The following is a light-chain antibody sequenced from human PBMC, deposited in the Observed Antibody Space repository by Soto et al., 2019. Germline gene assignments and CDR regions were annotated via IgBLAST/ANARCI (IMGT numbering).Light chain of an antibody. CDR3: QKYNSYFPA. J-gene: IGKJ2*01. CDR2: DAS. V-gene: IGKV1-5*01. Sequence: DIQMTQSPSTLSASVGDRVTITCRASQSISSWLAWYQQKPGKAPKLLIYDASSLESGVPSRFSGSGSGTEFTLTISSLQPDDFATYYCQKYNSYFPAFGQGTKLEIK. CDR1: QSISSW.